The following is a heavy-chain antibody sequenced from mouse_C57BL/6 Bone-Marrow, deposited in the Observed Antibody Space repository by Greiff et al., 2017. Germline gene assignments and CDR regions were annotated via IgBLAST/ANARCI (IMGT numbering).Heavy chain of an antibody. Sequence: VQLQQSGPGLVQPSQSLSITCTVSGFSLTSYGVHWVRQSPGKGLEWLGVIWRGGSTDYNAAFMSRLSITKDNSKSQVFFKMNSLQADDTAIYNCAKKGYYGSSWYFDVWGTGTTVTVSS. J-gene: IGHJ1*03. CDR2: IWRGGST. CDR3: AKKGYYGSSWYFDV. D-gene: IGHD1-1*01. CDR1: GFSLTSYG. V-gene: IGHV2-5*01.